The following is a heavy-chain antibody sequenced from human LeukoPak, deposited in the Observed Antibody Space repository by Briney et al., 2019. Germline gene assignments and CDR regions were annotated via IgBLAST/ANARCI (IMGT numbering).Heavy chain of an antibody. D-gene: IGHD2-21*02. V-gene: IGHV3-23*01. CDR2: ISGSGEST. CDR1: GFTFSSYG. CDR3: AKGKGAVCDRDCPSRILVS. J-gene: IGHJ5*02. Sequence: GGSLRLSCAASGFTFSSYGMHWVRQAPGKGLEWVSIISGSGESTIYADSVKGRFTISRDNSKNTMYLQMNSLRAEDTAIYYCAKGKGAVCDRDCPSRILVSWGQGTLVTVSS.